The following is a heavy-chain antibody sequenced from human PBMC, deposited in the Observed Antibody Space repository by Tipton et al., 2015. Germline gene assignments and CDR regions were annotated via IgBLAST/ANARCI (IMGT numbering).Heavy chain of an antibody. CDR3: AKEGRDVVVVAANGMDV. V-gene: IGHV3-23*01. CDR2: ISGSGGHT. D-gene: IGHD2-15*01. CDR1: GFTFSSYA. Sequence: SLRLSCAASGFTFSSYAMSWVRQAPGKGLEWVSAISGSGGHTFYVDSVKGRFTISRDNSKNTLYLQMSSLRAEDTAVYYCAKEGRDVVVVAANGMDVWGQGTPVIVSS. J-gene: IGHJ6*02.